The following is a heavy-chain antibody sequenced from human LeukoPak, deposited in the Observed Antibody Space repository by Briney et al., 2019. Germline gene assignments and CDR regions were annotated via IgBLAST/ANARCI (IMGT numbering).Heavy chain of an antibody. CDR2: IRYDGSNK. V-gene: IGHV3-30*02. CDR3: ARGPTYWYFDV. Sequence: GGALRLSCAASGFTFSSDGMHWVRQAPGKGLEWVPFIRYDGSNKYYADAVKGRFTSSRDNAKNFLDLQMNSLRVEDTAIYYCARGPTYWYFDVWGRGTLVTVSS. CDR1: GFTFSSDG. J-gene: IGHJ2*01.